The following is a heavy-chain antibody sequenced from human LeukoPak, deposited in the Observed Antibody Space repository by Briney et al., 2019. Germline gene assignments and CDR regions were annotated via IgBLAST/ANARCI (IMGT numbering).Heavy chain of an antibody. CDR2: ISAYNGNT. CDR1: GYTFTSYG. J-gene: IGHJ6*02. D-gene: IGHD6-19*01. Sequence: ASVKVSCKASGYTFTSYGISLVRQAPGQGLQWMGWISAYNGNTNYAQKLQGRVTMTTGTSTSTAYMELRSLRSDDTAVYYCARDRGSGLYSGMDVWGQGTTVTVSS. V-gene: IGHV1-18*01. CDR3: ARDRGSGLYSGMDV.